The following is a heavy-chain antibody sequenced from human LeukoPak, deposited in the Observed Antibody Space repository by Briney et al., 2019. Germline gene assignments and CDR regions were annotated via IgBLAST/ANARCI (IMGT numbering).Heavy chain of an antibody. J-gene: IGHJ4*02. V-gene: IGHV3-74*01. CDR2: INSDGSST. Sequence: GGSLRLSCAASGFTFSSYWMHWVRQAPGKGLVWVSRINSDGSSTSYADSVKGRFTISRDNAKNTLYLQMNSLRAEDTAVYYCARGGILWSYDYWGQGTLVTVSS. D-gene: IGHD2-21*01. CDR1: GFTFSSYW. CDR3: ARGGILWSYDY.